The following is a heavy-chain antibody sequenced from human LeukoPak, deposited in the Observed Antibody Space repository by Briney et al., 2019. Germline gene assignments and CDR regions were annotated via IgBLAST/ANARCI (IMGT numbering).Heavy chain of an antibody. CDR1: GFTFSGYY. Sequence: PGGSLRLSCAASGFTFSGYYMHWIRQAPGKGLEWVSYISSSGSYTHADSVKGRFTISRDNAKNSLYLQMNSLRAEDTALYYCARTTGSFGPVALWGQGTLVTVSS. D-gene: IGHD1-14*01. CDR3: ARTTGSFGPVAL. V-gene: IGHV3-11*06. CDR2: ISSSGS. J-gene: IGHJ4*02.